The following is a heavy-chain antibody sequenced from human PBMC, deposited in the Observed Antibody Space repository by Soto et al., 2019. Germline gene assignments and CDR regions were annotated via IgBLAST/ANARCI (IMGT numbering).Heavy chain of an antibody. CDR1: GGSISSSSYY. D-gene: IGHD6-6*01. CDR3: AGNILAARWDWYFDL. J-gene: IGHJ2*01. CDR2: IYYSGST. V-gene: IGHV4-39*01. Sequence: QLQLQESGPGLVKPSETLSLTCTVSGGSISSSSYYWGWIRQPPGKGLEWIGSIYYSGSTYYNPSLKSRVTISGDTSKNQFSLKLSSVTAADTAVYYCAGNILAARWDWYFDLWGRGTLVTVSS.